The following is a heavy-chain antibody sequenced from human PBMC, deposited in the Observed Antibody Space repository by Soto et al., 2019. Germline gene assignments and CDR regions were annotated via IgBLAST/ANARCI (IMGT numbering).Heavy chain of an antibody. CDR2: IIPIFGTA. CDR3: ARATYYYDSSGPADDDY. J-gene: IGHJ4*02. CDR1: GGTFSSYA. V-gene: IGHV1-69*13. Sequence: SVKVSCKASGGTFSSYAISWVRQAPGQGLEWMGGIIPIFGTANYAQKFQGRVTITADESTSTAYMELSSLRSEDTAVYYCARATYYYDSSGPADDDYWGQGTLVTVSS. D-gene: IGHD3-22*01.